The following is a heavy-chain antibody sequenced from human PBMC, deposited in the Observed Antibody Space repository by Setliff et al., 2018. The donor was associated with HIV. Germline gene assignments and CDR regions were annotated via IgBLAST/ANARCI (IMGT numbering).Heavy chain of an antibody. CDR3: TRDPVGAVLSYFDY. J-gene: IGHJ4*02. CDR2: ISGNSGTK. D-gene: IGHD1-26*01. V-gene: IGHV3-23*01. Sequence: GGSLRLSCAASGFTFSTYAMSWVRQAPGKGLEWVSYISGNSGTKYYADSVKGRFTISRDNAKNSLYLQMNSLRAEDMAIYYCTRDPVGAVLSYFDYWGQGSLVTVSS. CDR1: GFTFSTYA.